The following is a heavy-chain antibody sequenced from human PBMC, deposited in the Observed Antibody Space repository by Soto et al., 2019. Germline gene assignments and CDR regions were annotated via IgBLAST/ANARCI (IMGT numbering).Heavy chain of an antibody. V-gene: IGHV4-30-2*01. CDR2: FYHDGTT. CDR1: GASISSDGYS. Sequence: SETLSLTCTVSGASISSDGYSWSWIRQPPGKGLEWIGYFYHDGTTYYNPSLRSRVTISVDKSKNQFSLRLISVTAADTAVYYCAGSRYCSSTTCYFFDYWGQGALVTVSS. CDR3: AGSRYCSSTTCYFFDY. J-gene: IGHJ4*02. D-gene: IGHD2-2*01.